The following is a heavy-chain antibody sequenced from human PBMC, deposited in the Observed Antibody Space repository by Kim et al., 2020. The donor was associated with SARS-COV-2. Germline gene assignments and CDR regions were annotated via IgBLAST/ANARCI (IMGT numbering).Heavy chain of an antibody. Sequence: KCRFTISRDNSKNTLYLQMSILTTEDTAVYYCTTRGIMITFGGVIVNYDYWGQGTLVTVSS. CDR3: TTRGIMITFGGVIVNYDY. V-gene: IGHV3-15*01. D-gene: IGHD3-16*02. J-gene: IGHJ4*02.